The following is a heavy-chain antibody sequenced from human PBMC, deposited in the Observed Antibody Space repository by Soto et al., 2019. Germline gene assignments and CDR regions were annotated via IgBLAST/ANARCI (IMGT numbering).Heavy chain of an antibody. CDR2: IYYSGDS. D-gene: IGHD4-17*01. CDR1: GASVSSGDDY. V-gene: IGHV4-30-4*08. Sequence: QVQLQESGPGLVKPSQTLSLTCTVSGASVSSGDDYWSSIRQSPGKGLEWIGYIYYSGDSYYNPSLKGRLTISIDTSKNQFSLILNSVTVADTAIYYCVGTGTTDDYWGRGTLVTVSS. J-gene: IGHJ4*02. CDR3: VGTGTTDDY.